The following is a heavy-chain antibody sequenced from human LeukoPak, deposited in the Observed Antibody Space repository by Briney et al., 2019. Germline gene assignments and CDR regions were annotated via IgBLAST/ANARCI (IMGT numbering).Heavy chain of an antibody. V-gene: IGHV3-43D*03. CDR1: GFTFDDYA. D-gene: IGHD2-2*02. CDR3: AKGDCSSTSCYTVDY. Sequence: GGSLRLSCAASGFTFDDYAMHWVRQAPGKGLEWVSLISWDGGSTYYADSVKGRFTISRDNSKNSLYLQMNSLRAEDTALYYCAKGDCSSTSCYTVDYWGQGTLDTVSS. J-gene: IGHJ4*02. CDR2: ISWDGGST.